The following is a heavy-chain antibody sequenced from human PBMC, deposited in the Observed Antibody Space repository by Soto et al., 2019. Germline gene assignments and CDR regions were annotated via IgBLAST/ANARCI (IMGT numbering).Heavy chain of an antibody. Sequence: QVQLVESGGGVIQPGRSLRLSCEASGLTFSRSGMHWVRQAPGKGLEWVAVISYDGSQGYYADSMKGRFAISRDNSKNWRYLQMNSLKLKDTGVYYCAKQGGKGLPDQHWGQGTLVTVSS. CDR3: AKQGGKGLPDQH. CDR1: GLTFSRSG. J-gene: IGHJ4*02. CDR2: ISYDGSQG. D-gene: IGHD3-16*01. V-gene: IGHV3-30*18.